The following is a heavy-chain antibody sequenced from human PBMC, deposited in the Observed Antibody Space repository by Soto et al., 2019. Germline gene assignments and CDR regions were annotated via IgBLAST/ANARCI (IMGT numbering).Heavy chain of an antibody. CDR3: AKEPVNSNGGPSLIQY. D-gene: IGHD4-17*01. J-gene: IGHJ1*01. CDR2: ISGRGRAT. V-gene: IGHV3-23*01. Sequence: EVQLLESGGGLVQPGGSLRLSCVASGFTFGDYAMTWVRQAPGKGLEWVSTISGRGRATYYADSVKGRFTISRDNSKNTLYLQMNSLRAEDTAFYYCAKEPVNSNGGPSLIQYWGQGTLVTVSS. CDR1: GFTFGDYA.